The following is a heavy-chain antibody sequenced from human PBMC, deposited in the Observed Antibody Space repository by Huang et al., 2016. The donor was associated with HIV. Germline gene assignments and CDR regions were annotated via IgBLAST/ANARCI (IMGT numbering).Heavy chain of an antibody. Sequence: QLQLQESGPGLVKPSETLSLTCTVSGGPISNSSHYWGWIRRPPGNGLEWIGSIDYSGATNHKPSIKSRVTMSVDASKSQISLNLISVTAADTALYYCVGYCTGGTCFEAFDIWGQGTRVTVSS. CDR2: IDYSGAT. J-gene: IGHJ3*02. V-gene: IGHV4-39*01. D-gene: IGHD2-8*02. CDR1: GGPISNSSHY. CDR3: VGYCTGGTCFEAFDI.